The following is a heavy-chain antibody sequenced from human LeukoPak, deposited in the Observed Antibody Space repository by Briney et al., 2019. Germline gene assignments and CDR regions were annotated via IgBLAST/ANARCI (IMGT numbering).Heavy chain of an antibody. J-gene: IGHJ4*02. CDR3: ARDSTDYGGNSQDFDY. Sequence: IPGGSLRLSCAASGFTFSDYYMSWIRQAPGKGLEWVSYISSSGSTIYYADSVKGRFTISRDNAKNSLYLQMNSLRAEDTAVYYCARDSTDYGGNSQDFDYWGQGTLVTDSS. CDR1: GFTFSDYY. CDR2: ISSSGSTI. V-gene: IGHV3-11*04. D-gene: IGHD4-23*01.